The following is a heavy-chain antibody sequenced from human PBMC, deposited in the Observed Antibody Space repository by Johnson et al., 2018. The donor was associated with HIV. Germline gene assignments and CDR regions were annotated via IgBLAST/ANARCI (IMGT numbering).Heavy chain of an antibody. V-gene: IGHV3-64*04. Sequence: QVQLVESGGGLVQPGGSLRLSCAASGFTFSSYAMHWVRQAPGKGLEYVSAIYGGGRTFYADSVKGRFTISGDTSENTLHLQMNSLRGEDTALYYCVRGTITVIRGIIAFDLWGQGTMVTVSS. CDR3: VRGTITVIRGIIAFDL. J-gene: IGHJ3*01. CDR1: GFTFSSYA. D-gene: IGHD3-10*01. CDR2: IYGGGRT.